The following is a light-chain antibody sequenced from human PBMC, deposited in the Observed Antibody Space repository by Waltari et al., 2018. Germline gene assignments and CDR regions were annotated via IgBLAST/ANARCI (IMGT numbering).Light chain of an antibody. J-gene: IGKJ2*01. CDR3: QQYYSAPFN. V-gene: IGKV4-1*01. CDR1: QSVFYRSDNKNY. Sequence: DIVMTQSPDSLAVSLGERATINCKSSQSVFYRSDNKNYLAWYQQKPGQPPKLLISWASTRESGVPARFSGSGSETDFTLTISSLQAEDEAVYYCQQYYSAPFNFGQGTKLEIK. CDR2: WAS.